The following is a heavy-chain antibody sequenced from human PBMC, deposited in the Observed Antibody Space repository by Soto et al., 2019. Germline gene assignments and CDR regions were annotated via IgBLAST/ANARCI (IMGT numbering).Heavy chain of an antibody. D-gene: IGHD3-3*01. CDR1: GLTFDKYG. Sequence: SLSLFCAASGLTFDKYGMYWVRQAPGKGLEWVSSISWNSGRIDYADSVKGRFTISRHNAKNSLYLQMNSLRPEDTALYYCAKARTIFGVTPKYYFDHWGQGTQVTGSS. J-gene: IGHJ4*02. V-gene: IGHV3-9*01. CDR3: AKARTIFGVTPKYYFDH. CDR2: ISWNSGRI.